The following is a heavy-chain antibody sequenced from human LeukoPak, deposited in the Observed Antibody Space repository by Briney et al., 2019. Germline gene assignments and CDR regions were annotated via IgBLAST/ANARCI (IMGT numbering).Heavy chain of an antibody. CDR2: IYYLGST. V-gene: IGHV4-59*12. J-gene: IGHJ3*02. CDR3: ASESSDDAFDI. D-gene: IGHD6-6*01. CDR1: GGSISNYY. Sequence: SETLSLTCSVSGGSISNYYWSWIRQPPGKGLEWIGYIYYLGSTNYNPSLKSRVTISVDTSKNQFSLKLSSVTAADTAVYYCASESSDDAFDIWGQGTMVTVSS.